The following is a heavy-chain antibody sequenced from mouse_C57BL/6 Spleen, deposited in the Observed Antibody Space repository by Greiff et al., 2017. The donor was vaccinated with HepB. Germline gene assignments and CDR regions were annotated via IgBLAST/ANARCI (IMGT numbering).Heavy chain of an antibody. D-gene: IGHD2-3*01. Sequence: EVQLQQSGPELVKPGASVKISCKASGYSFTGYYMNWVKQSPEKSLEWIGEINPSTGGTTYNQKFKAKATLTVDKSSSTAYMQLNSLTSEDSAVYYCALRGLLLYFDYWGQGTTLTVSS. V-gene: IGHV1-42*01. CDR2: INPSTGGT. CDR1: GYSFTGYY. CDR3: ALRGLLLYFDY. J-gene: IGHJ2*01.